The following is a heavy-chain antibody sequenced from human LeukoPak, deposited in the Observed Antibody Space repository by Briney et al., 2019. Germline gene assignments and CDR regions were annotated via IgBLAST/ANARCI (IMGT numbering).Heavy chain of an antibody. CDR1: GFTFSSYS. CDR2: ISSSSSTI. D-gene: IGHD1-26*01. Sequence: PGGSLRLSCAASGFTFSSYSMNWVRQAPGKGLEWVSYISSSSSTIYYADSVKGRFTISRDNSKNTLYLQMNSLRAEDTAVYYCAEGATTFSAFDIWGQGTMVTVSS. V-gene: IGHV3-48*01. CDR3: AEGATTFSAFDI. J-gene: IGHJ3*02.